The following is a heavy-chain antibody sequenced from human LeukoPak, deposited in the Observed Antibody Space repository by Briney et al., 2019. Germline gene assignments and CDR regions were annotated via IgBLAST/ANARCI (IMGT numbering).Heavy chain of an antibody. J-gene: IGHJ4*02. CDR2: INPNSGGT. V-gene: IGHV1-2*02. CDR1: GYTFTGYY. CDR3: VRGGYYDILTGYLNY. Sequence: ASVKVSCNASGYTFTGYYMHWVRQAPGQGLEWMGWINPNSGGTNYAQKFQGRVTMTRETSISTAYMELSRLRSDDTAVYYCVRGGYYDILTGYLNYWGQGTLVTVSS. D-gene: IGHD3-9*01.